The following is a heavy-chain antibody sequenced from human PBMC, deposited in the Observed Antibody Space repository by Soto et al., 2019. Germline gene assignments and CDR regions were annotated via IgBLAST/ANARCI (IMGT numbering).Heavy chain of an antibody. V-gene: IGHV1-2*02. CDR2: INPNSGGT. Sequence: SVKVSCKASGYTFTGYYMHWVRQAPGQGLEWMGWINPNSGGTNYAQKFQGRVTMTRDTSISTAYMELSRLRSDDTAVYYCARGPKPLRYCSSTSCPINYGMDVWGQGTTVTVSS. CDR1: GYTFTGYY. J-gene: IGHJ6*02. CDR3: ARGPKPLRYCSSTSCPINYGMDV. D-gene: IGHD2-2*01.